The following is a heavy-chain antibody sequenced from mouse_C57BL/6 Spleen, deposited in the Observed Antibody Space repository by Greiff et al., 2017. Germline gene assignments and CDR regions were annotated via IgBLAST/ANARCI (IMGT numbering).Heavy chain of an antibody. V-gene: IGHV1-15*01. J-gene: IGHJ2*01. D-gene: IGHD1-1*01. CDR1: GYTFTDYE. Sequence: QVQLQQSGAELVRPGASVTLSCKASGYTFTDYEMHWVKQTPVHGLEWIGAIDPETGGTAYNQKFKGKAILTADKSSSTAYMELRSLTSEDSAVYYCTRSGTTVHYYVDYWGQGTTLTVSS. CDR3: TRSGTTVHYYVDY. CDR2: IDPETGGT.